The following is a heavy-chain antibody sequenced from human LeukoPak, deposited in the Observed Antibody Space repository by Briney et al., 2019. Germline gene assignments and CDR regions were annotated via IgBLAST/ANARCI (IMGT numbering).Heavy chain of an antibody. CDR3: ARWGIVGHDAFDL. CDR2: IRYDGNDH. D-gene: IGHD1-26*01. CDR1: GFTFSSYS. J-gene: IGHJ3*01. V-gene: IGHV3-33*08. Sequence: GGSLRLSCAASGFTFSSYSMNWVRQAPGKGLEWVALIRYDGNDHWYGDSAKGRFTISRDNSKDTVYLQMDSLRDEDTAVYYCARWGIVGHDAFDLWGQGTMVTASS.